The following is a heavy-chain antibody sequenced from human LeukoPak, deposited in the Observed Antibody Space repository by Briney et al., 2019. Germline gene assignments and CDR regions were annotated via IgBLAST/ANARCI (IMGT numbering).Heavy chain of an antibody. Sequence: SETLSLTCTVSGGSISSYYWSWIRQPPGKGLEWIGEINHSGSTNYNPSLKSRVTISVDTSKNQFSLKLSSVTAADTAVYYCASGVRGRDYYYYGMDVWGQGTTVTVSS. D-gene: IGHD3-10*01. CDR2: INHSGST. CDR1: GGSISSYY. CDR3: ASGVRGRDYYYYGMDV. V-gene: IGHV4-34*01. J-gene: IGHJ6*02.